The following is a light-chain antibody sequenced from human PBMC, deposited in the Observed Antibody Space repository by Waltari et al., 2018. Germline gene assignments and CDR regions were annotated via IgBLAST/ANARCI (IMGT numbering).Light chain of an antibody. J-gene: IGLJ2*01. CDR2: DDN. Sequence: YDLTQPPSVSVSPGQTAAITCSGDGLPTKYTFWYQQKSGQAPGLVMYDDNKRPSGIPGRFSGSSAGTVATLTITGAQVDDEADYYCYSKDTDGGSQGKIGGGTKLTVL. CDR1: GLPTKY. CDR3: YSKDTDGGSQGK. V-gene: IGLV3-10*01.